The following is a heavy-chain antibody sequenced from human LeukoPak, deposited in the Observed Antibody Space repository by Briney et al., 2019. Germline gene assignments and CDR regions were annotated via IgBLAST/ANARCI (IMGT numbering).Heavy chain of an antibody. Sequence: PSETLSLTCTVSGGSISSSTYYWGWIRQPPGKGLEWIGSIYFSGSSYYNPSLESRVTISVDTSKNQFSLKLSSVTAADTAVYYCVGTIAVAGTGVDWYFDLWGRGTLVTVSS. J-gene: IGHJ2*01. CDR3: VGTIAVAGTGVDWYFDL. CDR2: IYFSGSS. D-gene: IGHD6-19*01. V-gene: IGHV4-39*01. CDR1: GGSISSSTYY.